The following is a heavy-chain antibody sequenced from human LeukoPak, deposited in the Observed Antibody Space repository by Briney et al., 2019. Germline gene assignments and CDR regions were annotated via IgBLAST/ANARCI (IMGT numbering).Heavy chain of an antibody. V-gene: IGHV4-61*02. Sequence: SETLSLTCTVSVGSISSDSYYWSWIRQPAGKGLEWIGRIYTSGSTNYNPSLKSRVTISVGTSKNQFSLNLSSVTAADTAVFYCARTYRGYCSGGSCYSSIYYYYMDVWGKGTRSPSP. CDR3: ARTYRGYCSGGSCYSSIYYYYMDV. CDR1: VGSISSDSYY. J-gene: IGHJ6*03. CDR2: IYTSGST. D-gene: IGHD2-15*01.